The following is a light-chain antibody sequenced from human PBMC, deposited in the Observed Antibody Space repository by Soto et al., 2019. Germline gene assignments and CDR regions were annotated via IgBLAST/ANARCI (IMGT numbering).Light chain of an antibody. CDR2: DVN. J-gene: IGLJ1*01. CDR1: SSDVGAYNY. V-gene: IGLV2-14*03. CDR3: SSYTSSSTYV. Sequence: QSVLTQPASVSGSPGQSITISCAGTSSDVGAYNYVSWYQHHPGKAPKLMIYDVNNRPSGDSNRFSGSKSGNTASLTISGLQAEYEADYYCSSYTSSSTYVFGTGTKVTVL.